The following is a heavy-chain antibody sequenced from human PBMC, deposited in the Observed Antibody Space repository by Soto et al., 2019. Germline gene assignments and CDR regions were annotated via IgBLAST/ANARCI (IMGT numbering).Heavy chain of an antibody. V-gene: IGHV4-4*07. CDR2: IYTSGST. CDR1: GGSISSYY. D-gene: IGHD2-2*02. Sequence: PSETLSLTCTVSGGSISSYYWSWIRQPAGKGLEWIGRIYTSGSTNYNPSLKSRVTMSVDTSKSQFSLKLSSVTAADTAVYYCARGDCSSTSCYMKFWFDPWGQGTLVTVSS. J-gene: IGHJ5*02. CDR3: ARGDCSSTSCYMKFWFDP.